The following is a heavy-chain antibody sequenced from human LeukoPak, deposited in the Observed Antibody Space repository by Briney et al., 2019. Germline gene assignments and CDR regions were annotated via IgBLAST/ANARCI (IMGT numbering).Heavy chain of an antibody. Sequence: SETLSLTCTVSGGSINSGSYYWSWIRQPAGKGLEWIGRIYRSGRTNYNPSLKSRVTMSVDTSKYQFSLRLNSVTAADTAVYYCARDAYGGNSWGWFDPWGQGTLVTVSS. CDR1: GGSINSGSYY. CDR2: IYRSGRT. CDR3: ARDAYGGNSWGWFDP. D-gene: IGHD4-23*01. V-gene: IGHV4-61*02. J-gene: IGHJ5*02.